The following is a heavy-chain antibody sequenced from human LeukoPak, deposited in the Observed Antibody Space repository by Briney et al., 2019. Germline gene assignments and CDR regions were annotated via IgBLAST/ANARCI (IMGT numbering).Heavy chain of an antibody. CDR1: GGSISSYY. V-gene: IGHV4-59*01. J-gene: IGHJ4*02. CDR3: AREPPYYDFWGGSFDY. D-gene: IGHD3-3*01. Sequence: SETLSLTCTVSGGSISSYYWSWIRQPPGKGLDWIGYIYYSGSTNYNPSLKSRVTISVDTSKNQFSLKLSSVTAADTAVYYCAREPPYYDFWGGSFDYWGQGTLVTVSS. CDR2: IYYSGST.